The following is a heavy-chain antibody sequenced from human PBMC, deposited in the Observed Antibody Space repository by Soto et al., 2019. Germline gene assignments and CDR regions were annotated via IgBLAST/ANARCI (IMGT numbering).Heavy chain of an antibody. CDR1: GYTFTSHS. J-gene: IGHJ4*02. Sequence: VQLVQSGTEVKEPGASVRVSCKASGYTFTSHSLHGARQAPGQGLEWMGWIIVSHDRPRYAPQFQGRLTFETDRIGTTAYMHLTRLTPEDTAVYFCAREPEDGVPGDYWGQGTPVVVSS. D-gene: IGHD2-8*01. V-gene: IGHV1-3*01. CDR2: IIVSHDRP. CDR3: AREPEDGVPGDY.